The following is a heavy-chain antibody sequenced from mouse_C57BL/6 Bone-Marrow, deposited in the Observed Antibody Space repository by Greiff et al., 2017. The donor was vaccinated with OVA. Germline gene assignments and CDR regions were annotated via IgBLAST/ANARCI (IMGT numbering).Heavy chain of an antibody. J-gene: IGHJ3*01. Sequence: EVQLQQSGAELVKPGASVKMSCKASGYTFTDYSMHWVKQRTGQGLEWIGFINPNCGYTKYTPKFQGKATLTADTSSNTAYLQLSSLTSEDTAVYYCARKAAKDNARLAYWGQGTLVTVSA. D-gene: IGHD6-1*01. CDR1: GYTFTDYS. V-gene: IGHV14-2*01. CDR3: ARKAAKDNARLAY. CDR2: INPNCGYT.